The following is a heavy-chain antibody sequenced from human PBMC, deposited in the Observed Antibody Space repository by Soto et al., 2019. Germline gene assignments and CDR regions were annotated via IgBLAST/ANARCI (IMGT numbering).Heavy chain of an antibody. CDR3: RSGAGAAGIFEY. CDR2: IYHSGTT. Sequence: QVQLQESGPGLVKPSGTLSLTCAVSGGSISSGNWWSWVRQPPGKGLEWIGEIYHSGTTNYNPSPQQRXXVXAAXSKHQFPLELSSVPAADTDGYYRRSGAGAAGIFEYWGKGTLVTGSS. V-gene: IGHV4-4*02. CDR1: GGSISSGNW. J-gene: IGHJ4*02. D-gene: IGHD6-13*01.